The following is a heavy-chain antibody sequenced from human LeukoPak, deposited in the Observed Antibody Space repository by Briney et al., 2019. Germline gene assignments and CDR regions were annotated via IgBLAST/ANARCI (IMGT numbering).Heavy chain of an antibody. CDR1: GYTFTGYY. Sequence: ASVKVSCKASGYTFTGYYMHWVRQAPGQGLEWMGWINPNSGGTNYAQKFQGRVTMTRDTSISTAYMELSRLRSDDTAVYYCARPQDSSGYYAHGFDYWGQGTLVTVSS. V-gene: IGHV1-2*02. D-gene: IGHD3-22*01. CDR2: INPNSGGT. CDR3: ARPQDSSGYYAHGFDY. J-gene: IGHJ4*02.